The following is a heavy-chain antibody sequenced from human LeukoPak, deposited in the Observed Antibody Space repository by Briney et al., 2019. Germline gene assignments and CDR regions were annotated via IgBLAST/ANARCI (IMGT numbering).Heavy chain of an antibody. CDR2: IYSSGST. J-gene: IGHJ3*02. CDR3: ARQAYDTGYDAFDI. D-gene: IGHD3-22*01. V-gene: IGHV4-4*07. Sequence: SETLSLTCTVSGGSISNYYWSWIRQPAGKGLEWIARIYSSGSTNYNPSLKSRVTMSVDTSKNQFSLKLSSVTAADTAVYYCARQAYDTGYDAFDIWGQGTIVTVSS. CDR1: GGSISNYY.